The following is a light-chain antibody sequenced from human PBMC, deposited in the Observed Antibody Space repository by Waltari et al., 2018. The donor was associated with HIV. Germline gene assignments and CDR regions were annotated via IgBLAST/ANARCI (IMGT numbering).Light chain of an antibody. J-gene: IGLJ3*02. CDR2: KDN. V-gene: IGLV3-25*03. Sequence: SYEFTQPPPVSASPGQTAMITASAVAFPTQYVYWYQHRTGQPPVLVIYKDNETPSGIPERFSGSSSGTTVTLTISGVQAEDEADYYCQSVESSGSRVFGGGTKLTVL. CDR3: QSVESSGSRV. CDR1: AFPTQY.